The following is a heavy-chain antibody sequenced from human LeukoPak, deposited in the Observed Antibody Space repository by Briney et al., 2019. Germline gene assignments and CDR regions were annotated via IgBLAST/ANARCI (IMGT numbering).Heavy chain of an antibody. V-gene: IGHV3-21*01. CDR1: GFTFSSYS. CDR2: ISSSSSYI. D-gene: IGHD3-10*01. CDR3: ARDMVRGYLDY. Sequence: GGSLRLSCAASGFTFSSYSMNWVRQAPGKGLEWVSSISSSSSYIYYADSVKGRFTISRDNATNSLYMQINSLGAEDTAVYYCARDMVRGYLDYWGQGTLVTVSS. J-gene: IGHJ4*02.